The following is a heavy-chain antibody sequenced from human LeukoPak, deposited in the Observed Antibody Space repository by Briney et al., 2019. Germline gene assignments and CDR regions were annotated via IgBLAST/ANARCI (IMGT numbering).Heavy chain of an antibody. CDR2: IWYDGSNK. V-gene: IGHV3-33*01. CDR3: ARDKGYSSGKDI. CDR1: GFTFSSYG. D-gene: IGHD6-19*01. Sequence: TGRSLRLSCAASGFTFSSYGMHWVRQAPGKGLEWVAVIWYDGSNKYYADSVKGRFTISRDNSKNTLYLQMNSLRAEGTAVYYCARDKGYSSGKDIWGQGTMVTVSS. J-gene: IGHJ3*02.